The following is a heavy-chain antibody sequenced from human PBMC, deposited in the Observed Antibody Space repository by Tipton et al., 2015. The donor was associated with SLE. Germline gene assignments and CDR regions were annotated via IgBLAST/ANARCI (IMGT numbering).Heavy chain of an antibody. V-gene: IGHV3-49*03. Sequence: SLRLSCTASGFILGDYAMSWFRQAPGKGLEWVGFIRSKVYGGTSEYAASVKGRFSISIDDSKRIAYLQMNSLKTEDTAVYYCARGARGPDYWGQGPLVTVSS. J-gene: IGHJ4*02. CDR3: ARGARGPDY. D-gene: IGHD6-6*01. CDR1: GFILGDYA. CDR2: IRSKVYGGTS.